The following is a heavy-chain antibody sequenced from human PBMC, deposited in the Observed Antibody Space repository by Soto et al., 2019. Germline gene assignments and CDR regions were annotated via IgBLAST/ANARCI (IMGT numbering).Heavy chain of an antibody. J-gene: IGHJ6*02. CDR3: ARSAGGGNSVYSYYYYGMDV. V-gene: IGHV1-69*13. CDR1: GYTFSSFG. CDR2: IIPIFGTA. Sequence: SVKVSCKASGYTFSSFGLSWVRQAPGQGLEWMGGIIPIFGTANYAQKFQGRVTITADESTSTAYMELSSLRSEDTAVYYCARSAGGGNSVYSYYYYGMDVWGQGTTVTVSS. D-gene: IGHD6-19*01.